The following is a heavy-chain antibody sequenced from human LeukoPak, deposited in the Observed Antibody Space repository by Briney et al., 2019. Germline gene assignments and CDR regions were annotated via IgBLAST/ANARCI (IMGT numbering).Heavy chain of an antibody. J-gene: IGHJ4*02. CDR1: GGSLSSYY. Sequence: SETLSLTCTVSGGSLSSYYWSWIRQPPGKGLEWMGYIYYSGSTNYNPSLKSRVTISVDTSKNQFSLKLSSVTAADTAVYYCARAVRIAVAGDEVRGEYYFDYWGQGTLVTVSS. CDR3: ARAVRIAVAGDEVRGEYYFDY. V-gene: IGHV4-59*01. CDR2: IYYSGST. D-gene: IGHD6-19*01.